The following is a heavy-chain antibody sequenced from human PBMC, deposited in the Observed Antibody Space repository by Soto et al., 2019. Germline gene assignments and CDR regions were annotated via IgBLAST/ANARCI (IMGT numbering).Heavy chain of an antibody. CDR1: GFSLTTDRVG. Sequence: QITLKESGPTLVKPTQTLTLTCTFSGFSLTTDRVGVGWIRQPPGEALEWLAVIYWDDSKTYRPSLESRLTITKDPSKNQVALTMTNMDSLDTATYYCAHAYGGRSLYWGQGPLVTVSS. CDR3: AHAYGGRSLY. CDR2: IYWDDSK. V-gene: IGHV2-5*02. D-gene: IGHD1-26*01. J-gene: IGHJ4*02.